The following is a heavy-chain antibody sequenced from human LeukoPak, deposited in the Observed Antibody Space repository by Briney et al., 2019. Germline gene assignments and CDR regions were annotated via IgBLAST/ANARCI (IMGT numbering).Heavy chain of an antibody. J-gene: IGHJ4*02. D-gene: IGHD1-14*01. Sequence: SETLSHTCTVSGVSISSYFWSWVRQPAGKGLEWIGRIYTSGSTKYNPSLPSRVTMSLDTSKKQLSLNLGSVTAADTAVYYCARAGTSGGLCDYWGQGILVTVSS. V-gene: IGHV4-4*07. CDR3: ARAGTSGGLCDY. CDR2: IYTSGST. CDR1: GVSISSYF.